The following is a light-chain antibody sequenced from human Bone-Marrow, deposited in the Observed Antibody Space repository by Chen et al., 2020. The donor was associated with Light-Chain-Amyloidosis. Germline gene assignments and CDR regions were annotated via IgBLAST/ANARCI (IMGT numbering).Light chain of an antibody. J-gene: IGLJ1*01. V-gene: IGLV3-1*01. Sequence: SYEVTQPPSVSVSPGQLASITCSGDSLGDKHVPWYKQTPGQSTVMVIYKDNRRPSGIPERISGSSTGKTATLTISGAQVMDEADYYCQASDSRTVGFGSGTRVTVL. CDR3: QASDSRTVG. CDR2: KDN. CDR1: SLGDKH.